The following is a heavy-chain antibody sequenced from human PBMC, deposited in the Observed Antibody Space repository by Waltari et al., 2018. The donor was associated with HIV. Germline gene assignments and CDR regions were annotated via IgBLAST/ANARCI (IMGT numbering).Heavy chain of an antibody. Sequence: EVQLVQSGAEVKKPGESLKISCKGSGYSFTSYWIGWVRQMPGKGLEWMGIIYPGDSDTRYSPSFQGQVTISADKSISTAYLQWSSLKASDTAMYYCARLGKIVVVPAASTPIYYWGQGTLVTVSS. V-gene: IGHV5-51*01. CDR2: IYPGDSDT. D-gene: IGHD2-2*01. CDR3: ARLGKIVVVPAASTPIYY. J-gene: IGHJ4*02. CDR1: GYSFTSYW.